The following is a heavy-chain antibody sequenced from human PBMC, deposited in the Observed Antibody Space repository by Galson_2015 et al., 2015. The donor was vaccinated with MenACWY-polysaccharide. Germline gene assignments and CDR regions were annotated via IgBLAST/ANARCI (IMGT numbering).Heavy chain of an antibody. Sequence: SLRLSCAASGFTFSSYWMHWIRQAPGKGLVWVSRINGDGNSRNCEDSGKGRFTISRDSAKNTLYVQMNSMRAEDTAVYYCTKDFDWNDGHWGQGTLVTVSS. CDR2: INGDGNSR. D-gene: IGHD1-1*01. CDR3: TKDFDWNDGH. V-gene: IGHV3-74*01. J-gene: IGHJ4*02. CDR1: GFTFSSYW.